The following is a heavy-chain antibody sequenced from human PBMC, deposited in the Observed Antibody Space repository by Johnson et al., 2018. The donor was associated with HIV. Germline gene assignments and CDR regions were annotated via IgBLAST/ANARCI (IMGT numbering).Heavy chain of an antibody. D-gene: IGHD6-19*01. CDR2: IRYDGRDV. V-gene: IGHV3-30*02. J-gene: IGHJ3*02. CDR1: GFTFSSYG. Sequence: QVQLVESGGGVVQPVGSLGVSCVASGFTFSSYGMHWVRQAPGKGLEWVAFIRYDGRDVYYADSVKGRFTISRDNSKNTLYLQMNSLKAEDTAVYYCVSSGCQRCAFDIWGQGTMVTVSS. CDR3: VSSGCQRCAFDI.